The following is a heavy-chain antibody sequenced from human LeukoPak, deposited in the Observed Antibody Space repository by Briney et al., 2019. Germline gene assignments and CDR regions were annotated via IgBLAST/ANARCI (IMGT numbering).Heavy chain of an antibody. D-gene: IGHD2-15*01. V-gene: IGHV3-48*04. J-gene: IGHJ5*02. CDR2: SDTISSTI. CDR3: ARDLGYCTGGNCYRWFAT. Sequence: GGSLRLSCATSGFTFSADSVSWVRQVPGKGLEWVAFSDTISSTIYYADSVKGRFTISRDNARNSVYLQMNTLRVEDTAIYYCARDLGYCTGGNCYRWFATWGQGTLVTVSS. CDR1: GFTFSADS.